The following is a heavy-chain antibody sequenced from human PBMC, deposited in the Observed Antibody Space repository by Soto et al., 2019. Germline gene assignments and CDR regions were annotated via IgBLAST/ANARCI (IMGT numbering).Heavy chain of an antibody. CDR1: GGSISSSGYY. J-gene: IGHJ6*02. D-gene: IGHD6-19*01. CDR2: IYYSGTT. CDR3: ARLGSSGWYHYYYGMDV. V-gene: IGHV4-39*01. Sequence: SETLSLTCTVSGGSISSSGYYWGWIRQPPGKGLEWIGTIYYSGTTYYNPSLKSRVTISVDRSKNQFSLKLSSVTAADTAVYYCARLGSSGWYHYYYGMDVWGQGTTVTVSS.